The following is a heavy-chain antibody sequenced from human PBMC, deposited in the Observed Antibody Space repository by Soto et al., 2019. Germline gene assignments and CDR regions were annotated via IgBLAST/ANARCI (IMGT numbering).Heavy chain of an antibody. D-gene: IGHD5-12*01. CDR3: ARGRTDSGYDTNWFDL. Sequence: TSETLSLTCTVSGGFISSYYWSWIRQPPGKGLEWIGYIYYSGSTNYNPSLKSRVTISVDTSKNQFSLKLTSVTAADTAVYYCARGRTDSGYDTNWFDLWGQGTLVTVSS. CDR1: GGFISSYY. CDR2: IYYSGST. J-gene: IGHJ5*02. V-gene: IGHV4-59*01.